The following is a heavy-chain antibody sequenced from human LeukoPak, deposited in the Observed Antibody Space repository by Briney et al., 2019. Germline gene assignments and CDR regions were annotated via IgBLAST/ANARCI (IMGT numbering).Heavy chain of an antibody. CDR3: ARVALFTMIDV. D-gene: IGHD3-22*01. V-gene: IGHV3-23*01. CDR1: GFTFSSYG. Sequence: GGTLRLSCAASGFTFSSYGMSWVRQAPGKGLEWVSAISGSGGSTYYADSVKGRFTISRDNSKNSLYLQMNSLRAEDTAVYYCARVALFTMIDVGGQGTLVTVSS. J-gene: IGHJ4*02. CDR2: ISGSGGST.